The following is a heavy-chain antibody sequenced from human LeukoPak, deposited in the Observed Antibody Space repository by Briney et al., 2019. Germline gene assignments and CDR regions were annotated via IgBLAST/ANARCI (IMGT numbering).Heavy chain of an antibody. CDR3: ARGIDGSGSYYNADWFDP. J-gene: IGHJ5*02. CDR1: GYTFTSYG. V-gene: IGHV1-18*01. CDR2: ISAYNGNT. Sequence: GASVKVSCKASGYTFTSYGISWVRQAPGQGLEWMGWISAYNGNTNYAQKLQGRVTMTTDTSTSTAYMELRSLRSDDTAVYYCARGIDGSGSYYNADWFDPWGQGTLVTVYS. D-gene: IGHD3-10*01.